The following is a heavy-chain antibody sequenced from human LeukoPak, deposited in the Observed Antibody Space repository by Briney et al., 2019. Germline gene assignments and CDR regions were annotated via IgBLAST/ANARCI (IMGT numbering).Heavy chain of an antibody. CDR3: AREKVTTDNYYYMDV. D-gene: IGHD4-11*01. V-gene: IGHV3-30*04. CDR2: ISNDGSNK. CDR1: GFTFSTYG. Sequence: GRSLRLSCAASGFTFSTYGIHWVRQAPGKGLEWVAVISNDGSNKYYADSVKGRFTISRDNTKNSLYLQMNSLRAEDTALYYCAREKVTTDNYYYMDVWGKGTTVTVSS. J-gene: IGHJ6*03.